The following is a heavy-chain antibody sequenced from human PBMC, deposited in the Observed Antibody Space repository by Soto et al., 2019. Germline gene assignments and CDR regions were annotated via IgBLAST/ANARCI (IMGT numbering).Heavy chain of an antibody. CDR3: ARDSDCHSTSCFFPPHV. Sequence: GGSLRLSCSAYGFTFSYENMSWVRQVPGKGLEWVSGISGGGSYIFYADSVQGRFSISRDNPKNSLFLEMNSLRVEDTAVYYCARDSDCHSTSCFFPPHVWGQGTTVTVSS. V-gene: IGHV3-21*06. CDR2: ISGGGSYI. CDR1: GFTFSYEN. J-gene: IGHJ6*02. D-gene: IGHD2-2*01.